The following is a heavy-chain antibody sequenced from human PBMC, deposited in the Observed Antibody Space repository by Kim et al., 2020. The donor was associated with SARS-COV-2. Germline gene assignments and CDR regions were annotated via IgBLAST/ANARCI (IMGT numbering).Heavy chain of an antibody. Sequence: GGSLRLSCAASGFTFSDYSMSWIRQAPGKGLEWVSYISSSSSYTNYADSVKGQFTISRDNSKNSLYLPMNSLRAEDTAGYYCARVGYDYVWGSYRDYYYYYGMDVWGQGPTVPVSS. V-gene: IGHV3-11*05. CDR3: ARVGYDYVWGSYRDYYYYYGMDV. CDR1: GFTFSDYS. J-gene: IGHJ6*02. CDR2: ISSSSSYT. D-gene: IGHD3-16*01.